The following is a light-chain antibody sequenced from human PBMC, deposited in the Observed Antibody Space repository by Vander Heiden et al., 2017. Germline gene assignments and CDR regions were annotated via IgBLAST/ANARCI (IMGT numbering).Light chain of an antibody. Sequence: DIQMTQSPSSLSASVGDRVTITCQASQDISNYLNWYQQKPGKAPKLLIYDASNLETGVPSRFSGSGSGTYFTFPILLLPPPSLPTSSFPPYHTLPPGAFGGGTQVEIK. CDR2: DAS. CDR3: PPYHTLPPGA. CDR1: QDISNY. V-gene: IGKV1-33*01. J-gene: IGKJ4*01.